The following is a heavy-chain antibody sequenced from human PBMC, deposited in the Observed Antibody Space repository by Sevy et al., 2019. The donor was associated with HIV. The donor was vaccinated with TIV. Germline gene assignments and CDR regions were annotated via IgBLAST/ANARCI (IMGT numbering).Heavy chain of an antibody. CDR3: ASLAPSYYYYYYMDV. V-gene: IGHV3-7*03. Sequence: GGCLRLSCAASGFTFSSYWMSWVRQAPGKGLEWVANIKQDGSEKYYVDSVKGRFTISRDNAKNSLYLQMNSLRAEDTAVYYCASLAPSYYYYYYMDVWGKGTTVTVSS. J-gene: IGHJ6*03. CDR1: GFTFSSYW. CDR2: IKQDGSEK.